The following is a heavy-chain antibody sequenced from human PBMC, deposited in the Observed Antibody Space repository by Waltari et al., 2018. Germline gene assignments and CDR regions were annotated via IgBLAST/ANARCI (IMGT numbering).Heavy chain of an antibody. D-gene: IGHD4-4*01. CDR1: GFSLDTSGEG. V-gene: IGHV2-5*01. Sequence: QITLKESGSAVVKPTQTLTLTCSFSGFSLDTSGEGVAWIRQPPGKALEWLALILSNDDKRYSPTLKSRRTITKDTSKNQVFLRMTNMDPVDTATYFCAHGRDDSWLYCFDFWGQGAPVTVS. CDR2: ILSNDDK. CDR3: AHGRDDSWLYCFDF. J-gene: IGHJ4*02.